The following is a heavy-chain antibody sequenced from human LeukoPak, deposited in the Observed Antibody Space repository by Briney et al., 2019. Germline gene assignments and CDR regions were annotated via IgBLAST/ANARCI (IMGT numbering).Heavy chain of an antibody. V-gene: IGHV3-15*01. CDR2: IKSKVDGGTT. CDR1: GFTFNNAW. Sequence: PGGSLRLSCAASGFTFNNAWMTWVRQAPGKGLEWVGRIKSKVDGGTTDYAVPVKDRFTISRDDSKNILYLQMSSLKTEDTAVYYCTWGSYRDQVDYWGQGTLVTVSS. CDR3: TWGSYRDQVDY. J-gene: IGHJ4*02. D-gene: IGHD3-16*02.